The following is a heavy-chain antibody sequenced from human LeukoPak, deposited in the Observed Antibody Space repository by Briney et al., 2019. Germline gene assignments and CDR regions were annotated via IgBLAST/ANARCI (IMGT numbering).Heavy chain of an antibody. CDR3: ASGFRVVAAEFDY. Sequence: PGGSLRLSCAASEFTFSTYSMNWVRQAPGRGLEWVSYIDSSSSTIYYADSVKGRFTISRDNAKNSLYLQMNSLRAEDTAVYYCASGFRVVAAEFDYWGQGTLVTVSS. D-gene: IGHD2-15*01. J-gene: IGHJ4*02. CDR2: IDSSSSTI. CDR1: EFTFSTYS. V-gene: IGHV3-48*04.